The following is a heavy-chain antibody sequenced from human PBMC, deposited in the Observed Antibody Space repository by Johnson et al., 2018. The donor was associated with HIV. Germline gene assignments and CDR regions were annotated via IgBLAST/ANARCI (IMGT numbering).Heavy chain of an antibody. J-gene: IGHJ3*02. CDR3: AMGGVHCSGGSCYSRNAFDI. CDR2: ISFDGSKE. Sequence: VQLVESGGGVVQPGMFVRLSCAASGLNFSVYCMHWVRQAPGKGLEWVAVISFDGSKEYYADSVKGRFTISRDNSKNTLYLEMNSLRAEDTAMYYCAMGGVHCSGGSCYSRNAFDIWGQGTMVTVSS. D-gene: IGHD2-15*01. V-gene: IGHV3-30-3*01. CDR1: GLNFSVYC.